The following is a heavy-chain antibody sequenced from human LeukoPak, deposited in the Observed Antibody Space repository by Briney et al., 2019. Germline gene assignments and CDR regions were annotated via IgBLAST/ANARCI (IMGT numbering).Heavy chain of an antibody. V-gene: IGHV3-66*01. CDR1: EFSVSSNY. D-gene: IGHD3-10*01. Sequence: GGSLRLSCAASEFSVSSNYMTWVRQAPGKGLECVSIIYSGGTTYYADSVRGRFTISKDNSKNTLYLQMDRLRVEDTAVYYCARKSDSLMLRGGDCWGQGTLVTVSS. CDR2: IYSGGTT. J-gene: IGHJ4*02. CDR3: ARKSDSLMLRGGDC.